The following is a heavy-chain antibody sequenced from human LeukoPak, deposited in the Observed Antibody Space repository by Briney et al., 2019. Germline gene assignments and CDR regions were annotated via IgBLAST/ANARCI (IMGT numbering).Heavy chain of an antibody. CDR2: IYSGGST. CDR3: AKLGKRELKAGDDY. D-gene: IGHD1-26*01. Sequence: PGGSLRLSCAASGFTVSSNYMSWVRQAPGKGLEWVSVIYSGGSTYYADSVKGRFTISRDNSKNTLYLQMNSLRAEDTAVYYCAKLGKRELKAGDDYWGQGTLVTVSS. V-gene: IGHV3-53*01. J-gene: IGHJ4*02. CDR1: GFTVSSNY.